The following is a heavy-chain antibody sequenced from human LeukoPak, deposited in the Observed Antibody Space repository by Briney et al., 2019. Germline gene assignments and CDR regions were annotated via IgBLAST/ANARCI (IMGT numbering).Heavy chain of an antibody. CDR3: ARSILEWFYFDY. CDR2: INPNSGGT. J-gene: IGHJ4*02. CDR1: GYTFTGYY. V-gene: IGHV1-2*02. Sequence: ASVKVSCKASGYTFTGYYMHWVRQAPGQGLEWMGWINPNSGGTNYAQKFQGRVTMTRDTSISTAYMELSRLRSDDTAVYYCARSILEWFYFDYWGQGTLVTVSS. D-gene: IGHD3-3*01.